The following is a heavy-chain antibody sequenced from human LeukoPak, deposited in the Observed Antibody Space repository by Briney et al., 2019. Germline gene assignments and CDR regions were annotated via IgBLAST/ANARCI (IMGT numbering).Heavy chain of an antibody. J-gene: IGHJ6*03. CDR2: ISGSGGST. CDR3: ARRYSSGWPRNYYYYYMDV. CDR1: GFTFSSYG. V-gene: IGHV3-23*01. Sequence: GGSLRLSCAASGFTFSSYGMSWVRQAPGKGLEWVSAISGSGGSTYYADSVKGRFTISRDNSKNTLYLQMNSLRAEDTAVYYCARRYSSGWPRNYYYYYMDVWGKGTTVTVSS. D-gene: IGHD6-19*01.